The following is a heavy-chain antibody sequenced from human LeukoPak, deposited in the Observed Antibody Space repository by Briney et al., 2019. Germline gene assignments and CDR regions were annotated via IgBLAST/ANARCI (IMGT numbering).Heavy chain of an antibody. Sequence: GASVKVSCKASGYTFTSYGISWVRQAPGQGLEWMGGIIPIFGTANYAQKFQGRVTITADKSTSTAYMELSSLRSEDTAVYYCARATYYYDSSGYPFDYWGQGTLVTVSS. V-gene: IGHV1-69*06. D-gene: IGHD3-22*01. CDR1: GYTFTSYG. CDR2: IIPIFGTA. CDR3: ARATYYYDSSGYPFDY. J-gene: IGHJ4*02.